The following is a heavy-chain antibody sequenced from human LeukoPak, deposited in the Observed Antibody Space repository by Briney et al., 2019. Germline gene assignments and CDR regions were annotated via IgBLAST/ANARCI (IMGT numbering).Heavy chain of an antibody. CDR3: ARGGMSSGAFDI. CDR1: GFTFSSYG. V-gene: IGHV3-33*01. Sequence: TGGSLRLSCAASGFTFSSYGMHWVRQAPGKGLEWVAVIWYDGSNKYYADSVKGRFTISRDNSKNTLYLQMNSLRAEDTAVYYCARGGMSSGAFDIWGQGTMVTVSS. D-gene: IGHD3-10*01. J-gene: IGHJ3*02. CDR2: IWYDGSNK.